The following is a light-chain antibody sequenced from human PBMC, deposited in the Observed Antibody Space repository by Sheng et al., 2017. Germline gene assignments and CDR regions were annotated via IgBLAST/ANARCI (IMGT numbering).Light chain of an antibody. CDR2: KAS. J-gene: IGKJ5*01. Sequence: DIQMTQSPSTLSASVGDRVTITCRASQSVSTWLGWYQQKPGKAPKVLIYKASSLESGVPSRFSGSGSGTEFTLTISSLQSEDFAVYYCQQYNNWPPITFGQGTRLEIK. CDR1: QSVSTW. CDR3: QQYNNWPPIT. V-gene: IGKV1-5*03.